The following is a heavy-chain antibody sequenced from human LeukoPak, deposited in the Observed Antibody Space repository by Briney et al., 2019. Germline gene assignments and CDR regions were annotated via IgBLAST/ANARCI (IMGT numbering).Heavy chain of an antibody. CDR2: IHHSGST. CDR1: GGSISTYY. J-gene: IGHJ2*01. CDR3: ARGFGTGTGRWYFDL. Sequence: KTSETLSLTCTVSGGSISTYYWSWIRQSPGKGLEWIGYIHHSGSTYYSPSFQSRVTISVDRSKNQFSLKLSSVTAADTAVYYCARGFGTGTGRWYFDLWGRGALVTVSS. V-gene: IGHV4-59*12. D-gene: IGHD1-1*01.